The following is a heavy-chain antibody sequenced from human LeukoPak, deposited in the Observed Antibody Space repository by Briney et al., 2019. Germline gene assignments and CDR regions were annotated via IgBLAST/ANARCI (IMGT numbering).Heavy chain of an antibody. CDR3: TCGGSGYLTLDY. CDR2: INPNGGDT. Sequence: ASVKVSCKASGYTFTGYYIHWVRQAPGQGLEWMGWINPNGGDTNYAQKFQGRVTMTSDTSISTAYMEMSRLRFDDTAVYYCTCGGSGYLTLDYWGQETLVTVSS. V-gene: IGHV1-2*02. CDR1: GYTFTGYY. D-gene: IGHD3-22*01. J-gene: IGHJ4*02.